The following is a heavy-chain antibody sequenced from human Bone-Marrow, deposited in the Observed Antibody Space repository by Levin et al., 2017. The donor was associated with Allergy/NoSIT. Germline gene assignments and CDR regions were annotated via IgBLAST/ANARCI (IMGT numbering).Heavy chain of an antibody. V-gene: IGHV1-2*02. D-gene: IGHD6-13*01. CDR2: INPNSGGT. J-gene: IGHJ5*02. CDR1: GYTFTGYY. Sequence: GGSLRLSCKASGYTFTGYYMHWVRQAPGQGLEWMGWINPNSGGTNYAQKFQGRVTMTRDTSISTAYMELSRLRSDDTAVYYCARGRYSSSWYPFGQGGFRFDPWGQGTLVTVSS. CDR3: ARGRYSSSWYPFGQGGFRFDP.